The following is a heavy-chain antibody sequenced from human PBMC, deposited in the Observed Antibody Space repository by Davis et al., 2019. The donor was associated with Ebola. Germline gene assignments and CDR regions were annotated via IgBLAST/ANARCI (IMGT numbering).Heavy chain of an antibody. D-gene: IGHD5-18*01. V-gene: IGHV4-39*01. CDR3: ARPVSPGYSYGYYYYDMDV. CDR1: GGSISSYY. Sequence: SETLSLTCTVSGGSISSYYWGWIRQPPGKGLEWIGSIYKSGSTYYNASLESRVTISVDTSKNQLSLKFTSVTAADTAVYYCARPVSPGYSYGYYYYDMDVWGHGTTVTVSS. CDR2: IYKSGST. J-gene: IGHJ6*02.